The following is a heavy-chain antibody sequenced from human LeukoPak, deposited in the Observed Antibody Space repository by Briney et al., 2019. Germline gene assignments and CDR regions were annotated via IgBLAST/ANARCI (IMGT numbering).Heavy chain of an antibody. CDR3: ARADYYGPPDY. J-gene: IGHJ4*02. Sequence: GGSLRLSCAASGFLFGSYGMNWVRQAPGKGLEWVSSISSSSSYIYYADSVKGRFTISRDNAKNSLYLQMNSLRAEDTAVYYCARADYYGPPDYWGQGTLVTVSS. D-gene: IGHD3-10*01. V-gene: IGHV3-21*01. CDR1: GFLFGSYG. CDR2: ISSSSSYI.